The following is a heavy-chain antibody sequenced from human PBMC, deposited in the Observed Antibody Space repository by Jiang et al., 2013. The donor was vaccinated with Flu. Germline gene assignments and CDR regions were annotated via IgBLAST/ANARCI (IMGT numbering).Heavy chain of an antibody. Sequence: GSGLVKPSETLSLTCTVSGGSISSSSYYWGWIRQSPGKGLEWIGSIYYSGSTYYNPSLKSRVTISVDTSKNQFSLKLSSVTAADTAVYYCARRDESTAMAFIDYWGQGTLVTVSS. D-gene: IGHD5-18*01. V-gene: IGHV4-39*01. CDR1: GGSISSSSYY. CDR3: ARRDESTAMAFIDY. CDR2: IYYSGST. J-gene: IGHJ4*02.